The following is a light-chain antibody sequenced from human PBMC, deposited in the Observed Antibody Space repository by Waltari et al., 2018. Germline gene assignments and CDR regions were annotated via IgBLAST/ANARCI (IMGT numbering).Light chain of an antibody. CDR2: GNS. V-gene: IGLV1-40*01. CDR3: QSYDSSLSASVV. Sequence: QSVLTQPPSVSGAPGQRVTISCTGSSSNIGAGYDVHWYQQLPGTAPKPLIYGNSNRPSGVPDRFSGSKSGTSASLAITGLQAEDEADYYCQSYDSSLSASVVFGGGTKLTVL. J-gene: IGLJ2*01. CDR1: SSNIGAGYD.